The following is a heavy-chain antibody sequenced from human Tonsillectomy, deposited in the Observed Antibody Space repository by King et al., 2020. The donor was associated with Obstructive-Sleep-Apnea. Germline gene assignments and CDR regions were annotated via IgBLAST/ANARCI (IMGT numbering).Heavy chain of an antibody. CDR3: AIGVGYAHGHFDY. CDR2: IKQDGSEK. V-gene: IGHV3-7*03. J-gene: IGHJ4*02. D-gene: IGHD2-2*01. CDR1: GFTFTTYW. Sequence: VQLVESGGGLVQPGGSLRLSCAASGFTFTTYWMTWVRQAPGKGLEWVANIKQDGSEKLFLDSMKGRFTISRDNAKNSLYLQMNSLRAEDTAVYYCAIGVGYAHGHFDYWGQGTLVTVSS.